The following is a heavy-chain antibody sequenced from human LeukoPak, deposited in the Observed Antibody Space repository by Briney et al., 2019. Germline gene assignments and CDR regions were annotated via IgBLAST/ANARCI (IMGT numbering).Heavy chain of an antibody. D-gene: IGHD4-17*01. J-gene: IGHJ4*02. CDR3: ARVLYGDFYYACDY. CDR1: GFIFSSYG. Sequence: GGSLRLSCAGSGFIFSSYGMHWVRQAPGKGLEWMAFIRSDGSNKYYADSVKGRFTISRDNSKNTLYLQMNSLRAEDTAVYYCARVLYGDFYYACDYWGQGTLVTVSS. CDR2: IRSDGSNK. V-gene: IGHV3-30*02.